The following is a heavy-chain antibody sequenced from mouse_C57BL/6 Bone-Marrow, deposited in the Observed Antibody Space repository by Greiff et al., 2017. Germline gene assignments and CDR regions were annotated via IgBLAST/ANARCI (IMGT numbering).Heavy chain of an antibody. J-gene: IGHJ3*01. D-gene: IGHD2-5*01. Sequence: QVQLQQPGAELVRPGTSVKLSCKASGYTFTSYWMHWVKQRPGQGLEWIGVIDPSDSYTNYNQKFKGKATWTVDTSSSTAYMQLSSLTSEDSAVYYCARDYSNWAYWGQGTLVTVSA. CDR3: ARDYSNWAY. V-gene: IGHV1-59*01. CDR2: IDPSDSYT. CDR1: GYTFTSYW.